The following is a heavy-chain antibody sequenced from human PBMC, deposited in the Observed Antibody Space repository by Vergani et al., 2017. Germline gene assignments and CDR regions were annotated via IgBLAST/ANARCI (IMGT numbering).Heavy chain of an antibody. CDR2: IYYSGST. J-gene: IGHJ2*01. V-gene: IGHV4-59*01. CDR3: ARTIIAAAGEYFDL. D-gene: IGHD6-13*01. CDR1: GGSISSYY. Sequence: QVQLQESGPGLVKPSETLSLTCTVSGGSISSYYWSWIRQPPGKGLEWLGYIYYSGSTNYNPSLKSRVTISVDTSKNQFSLKLSSVTAADTAVYYCARTIIAAAGEYFDLWGRGTLVTVSS.